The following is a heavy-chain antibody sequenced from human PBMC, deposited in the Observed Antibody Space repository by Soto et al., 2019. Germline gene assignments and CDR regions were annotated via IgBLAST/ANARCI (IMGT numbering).Heavy chain of an antibody. CDR3: ARVSGRYYYGMDV. CDR2: IYHSGGT. J-gene: IGHJ6*02. Sequence: SDTLSLTCAVSGRSISSSNWWSWVRQPPGKGLEWIGEIYHSGGTNYNPSLKSRVTISVDKSKNQFSLKLSSVTAADTAVYYCARVSGRYYYGMDVWGQGTTVTVS. CDR1: GRSISSSNW. D-gene: IGHD6-19*01. V-gene: IGHV4-4*02.